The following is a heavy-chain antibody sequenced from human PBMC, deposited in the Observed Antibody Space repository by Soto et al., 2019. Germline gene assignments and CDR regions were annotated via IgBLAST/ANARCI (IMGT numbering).Heavy chain of an antibody. V-gene: IGHV1-18*04. CDR3: ARQWDSSGYPHFDY. J-gene: IGHJ4*02. D-gene: IGHD3-22*01. CDR1: GYTFTSYG. Sequence: GASVKVSCKASGYTFTSYGISWVRQAPGQGLEWMGWISAYNGNTNYAQKLQGRVTMTTDTSTSTDYMELRSLRSDDTAVYYCARQWDSSGYPHFDYWGQGTLVTVAS. CDR2: ISAYNGNT.